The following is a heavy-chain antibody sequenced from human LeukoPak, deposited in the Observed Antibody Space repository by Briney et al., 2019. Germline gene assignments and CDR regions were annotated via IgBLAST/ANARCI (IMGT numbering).Heavy chain of an antibody. D-gene: IGHD5-18*01. CDR2: IRSKAYGGTT. Sequence: GGSLRLSCAASGFTFSSYAMSWFRQAPGKGLEWVGFIRSKAYGGTTEYAASVKGRFTISRDDSKSIAYLQMNSLKTEDTAVYYCTLWIPAHWGQGTLVTVSS. V-gene: IGHV3-49*03. CDR1: GFTFSSYA. CDR3: TLWIPAH. J-gene: IGHJ4*02.